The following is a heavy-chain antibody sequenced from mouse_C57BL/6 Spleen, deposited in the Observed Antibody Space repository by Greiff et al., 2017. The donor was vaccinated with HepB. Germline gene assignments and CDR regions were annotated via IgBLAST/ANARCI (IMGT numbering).Heavy chain of an antibody. CDR3: ARSAPDYYGSSYDV. J-gene: IGHJ1*03. V-gene: IGHV1-4*01. D-gene: IGHD1-1*01. CDR2: INPSSGYT. Sequence: VQLQQPGAELARPGASVKMSCKASGYTFTSYTMHWVNQRPGQGLEWIGYINPSSGYTKYNQKFKDKATLTADKSSSTAYMQLSSLTSEDSAVYYCARSAPDYYGSSYDVWGTGTTVTVSS. CDR1: GYTFTSYT.